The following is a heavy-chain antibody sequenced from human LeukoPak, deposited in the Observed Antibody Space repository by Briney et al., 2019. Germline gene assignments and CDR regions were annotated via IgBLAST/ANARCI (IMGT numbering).Heavy chain of an antibody. CDR1: GYTFSDFH. Sequence: ASVKVSCKASGYTFSDFHMHWVRQAPGQGLEWMGWINPKSGGTNYAQKFQGRVTMTRDTSISTVYMELSSLRSEDTAVYYCARPGDAASNWFDPWGQGTLVTVSS. D-gene: IGHD2-21*02. CDR2: INPKSGGT. J-gene: IGHJ5*02. CDR3: ARPGDAASNWFDP. V-gene: IGHV1-2*02.